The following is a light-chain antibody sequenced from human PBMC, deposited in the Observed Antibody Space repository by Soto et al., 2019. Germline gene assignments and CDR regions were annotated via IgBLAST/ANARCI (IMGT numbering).Light chain of an antibody. J-gene: IGLJ1*01. CDR1: SSDVGGYDY. CDR2: DVA. V-gene: IGLV2-14*03. Sequence: QSALTQPASVSGSPGQSITISCTGSSSDVGGYDYVSWFQQHPGKAPKLVINDVANRPSGVSNRFSGSKSGNTASLTIFGLQDEEEAAYYRSSYTSRRTYVFGTGTKVTVL. CDR3: SSYTSRRTYV.